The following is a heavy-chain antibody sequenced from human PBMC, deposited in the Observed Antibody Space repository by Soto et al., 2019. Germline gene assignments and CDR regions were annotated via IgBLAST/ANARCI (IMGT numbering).Heavy chain of an antibody. CDR2: IYPGDSDT. D-gene: IGHD6-13*01. J-gene: IGHJ4*02. CDR1: GYSFTSYW. CDR3: ARHRRIAEAGPFEY. Sequence: PGESLKISCKGSGYSFTSYWIGWVRQMPGKGLELMGIIYPGDSDTGYSPSFQGQVTISADKSVSTAYLLWSSLNAPDTAMCHMARHRRIAEAGPFEYWGQGNLVTVSS. V-gene: IGHV5-51*01.